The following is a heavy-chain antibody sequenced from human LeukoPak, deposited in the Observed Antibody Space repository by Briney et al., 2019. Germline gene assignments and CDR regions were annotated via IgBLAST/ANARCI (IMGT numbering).Heavy chain of an antibody. Sequence: PGGSLRLSCAASGFTFSSHSMNWVRQAPGKGLEWVSSISSSSSYIYYADSVKGRFTISRDNSKNTLYLQMNSLRAEDTAIYYCAKNGDRGAYCTGGTCYPYFYYYMDVWGKGTTVTI. CDR2: ISSSSSYI. J-gene: IGHJ6*03. CDR3: AKNGDRGAYCTGGTCYPYFYYYMDV. V-gene: IGHV3-21*04. D-gene: IGHD2-15*01. CDR1: GFTFSSHS.